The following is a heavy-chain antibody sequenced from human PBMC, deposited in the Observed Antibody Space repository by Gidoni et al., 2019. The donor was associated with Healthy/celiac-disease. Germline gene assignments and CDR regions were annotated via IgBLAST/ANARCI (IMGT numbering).Heavy chain of an antibody. V-gene: IGHV3-30-3*01. CDR1: GFTFSSYA. CDR2: ISYDGSNK. CDR3: ARESSGQLVRRGWFDP. J-gene: IGHJ5*02. Sequence: QVQLVESGGGVVQPGRSLRLSCAASGFTFSSYAMHWVRQAPGKGLEWVAVISYDGSNKYYADSVKGRFTISRDNSKNTLYLQMNSLRAEDTAVYYCARESSGQLVRRGWFDPWGQGTLVTVSS. D-gene: IGHD6-6*01.